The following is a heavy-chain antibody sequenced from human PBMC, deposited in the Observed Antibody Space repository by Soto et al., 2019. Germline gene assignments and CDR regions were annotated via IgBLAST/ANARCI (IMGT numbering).Heavy chain of an antibody. J-gene: IGHJ4*02. CDR2: IYYRGNT. D-gene: IGHD3-9*01. CDR3: ARLEGLATISYYFDY. V-gene: IGHV4-39*01. Sequence: SETLCLTCSVSGDSINSDNYYWGWIRQPPGKGLEWIGSIYYRGNTYYNPSLKTRVTISLDKSKSQFSLKLNSVTAADSAVYFCARLEGLATISYYFDYWGQGTLVTVSS. CDR1: GDSINSDNYY.